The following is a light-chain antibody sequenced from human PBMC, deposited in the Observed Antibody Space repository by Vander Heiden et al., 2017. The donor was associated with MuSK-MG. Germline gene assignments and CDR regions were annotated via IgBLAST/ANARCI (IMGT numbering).Light chain of an antibody. CDR1: SLRSYF. V-gene: IGLV3-19*01. Sequence: SELTPDPAVSAALGQTVRITCQGDSLRSYFASWYQQRPGQAPVLVIYGKDNRPSGIPDRFSGSYSGNTASLTITGAQAEDEADYYCQSRDSSTNHAEVFGGGTKLTVL. CDR2: GKD. CDR3: QSRDSSTNHAEV. J-gene: IGLJ2*01.